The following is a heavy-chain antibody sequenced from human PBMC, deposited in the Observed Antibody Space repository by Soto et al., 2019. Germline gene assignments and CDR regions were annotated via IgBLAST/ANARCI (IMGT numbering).Heavy chain of an antibody. Sequence: QVQLQESGPGLVKPSETLSLTCTVSGGSISSYYWSWIRQPPGKGLEWIGYIYYSGSTNYNPSLKSRVTISVDTSKNQFSLKLSSVTAADTAVYYCARVGGIVVVPAAMGFDIWGQGTMVTVSS. CDR2: IYYSGST. J-gene: IGHJ3*02. CDR3: ARVGGIVVVPAAMGFDI. D-gene: IGHD2-2*01. CDR1: GGSISSYY. V-gene: IGHV4-59*01.